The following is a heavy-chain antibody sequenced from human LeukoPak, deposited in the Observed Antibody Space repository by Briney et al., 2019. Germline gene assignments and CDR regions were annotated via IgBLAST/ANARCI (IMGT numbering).Heavy chain of an antibody. D-gene: IGHD3-10*01. J-gene: IGHJ4*02. CDR3: ARDRRFGELSLDF. V-gene: IGHV3-23*01. CDR2: ISGSGGTT. CDR1: GFTFSSYA. Sequence: PGGSLRLSCAASGFTFSSYAMTWVRQAPGKGLEWVSAISGSGGTTYYADSVKGRFTISRDNSKNTLYLQMSSLRAEDTAVYYCARDRRFGELSLDFWGQGTLVTVSS.